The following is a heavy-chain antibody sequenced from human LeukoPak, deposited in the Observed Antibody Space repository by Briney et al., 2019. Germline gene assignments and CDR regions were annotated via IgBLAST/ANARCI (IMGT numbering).Heavy chain of an antibody. Sequence: GESLKISCKGSGYSFTSYWIGWVRQMPGKGLEWMGIIYPGDSDTRYSPSFQGQVTISADKSIGTAYLQWSSLKASDTAMYYCARLPHYYDSSGYYVDYWGQGTLVTVSS. J-gene: IGHJ4*02. CDR3: ARLPHYYDSSGYYVDY. V-gene: IGHV5-51*01. CDR1: GYSFTSYW. CDR2: IYPGDSDT. D-gene: IGHD3-22*01.